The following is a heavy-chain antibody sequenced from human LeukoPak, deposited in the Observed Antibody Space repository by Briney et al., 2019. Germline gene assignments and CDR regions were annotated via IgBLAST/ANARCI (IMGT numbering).Heavy chain of an antibody. Sequence: GGSLRLSCAASGFTFSSYGMHWIRQAPGKGLEWVAFIRNDGSIIYNTDSVKGRFTISRDNSKNTLYLQMNSLRADDTAVYYCAKDMSEIAAAPLDYWGQGTLVTVSS. V-gene: IGHV3-30*02. CDR3: AKDMSEIAAAPLDY. CDR1: GFTFSSYG. J-gene: IGHJ4*02. D-gene: IGHD6-13*01. CDR2: IRNDGSII.